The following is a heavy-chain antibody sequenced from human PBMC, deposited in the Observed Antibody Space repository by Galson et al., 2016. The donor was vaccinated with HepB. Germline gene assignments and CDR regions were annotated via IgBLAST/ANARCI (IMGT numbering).Heavy chain of an antibody. Sequence: SLRLSCAVSGFTFSSYSMNWVRQAPGKGLAWVSSISGSSYYIYYGDSVKGRFSIYRDNAKNSVYLQMNSLRAEDTAVYYCARQFSHRFDNWGQGTLVTVSS. D-gene: IGHD6-19*01. CDR1: GFTFSSYS. CDR2: ISGSSYYI. CDR3: ARQFSHRFDN. J-gene: IGHJ4*02. V-gene: IGHV3-21*01.